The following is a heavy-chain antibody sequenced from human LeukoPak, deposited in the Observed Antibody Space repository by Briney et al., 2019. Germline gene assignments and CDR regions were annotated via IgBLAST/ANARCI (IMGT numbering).Heavy chain of an antibody. CDR3: ARDRVPYSSGWQPFQH. CDR1: GFTFSDYY. V-gene: IGHV3-11*04. J-gene: IGHJ1*01. Sequence: SGGSLRLSCAASGFTFSDYYMSWIRQAPGKGLEWVSYISSSGSTIYYADSVKGRFTISRDNSKNTLYLQMNSLRAEDTAVYYCARDRVPYSSGWQPFQHWGQGTLVTVSS. CDR2: ISSSGSTI. D-gene: IGHD6-19*01.